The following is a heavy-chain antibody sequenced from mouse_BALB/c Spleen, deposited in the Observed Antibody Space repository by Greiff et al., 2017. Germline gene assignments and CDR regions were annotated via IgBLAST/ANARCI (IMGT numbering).Heavy chain of an antibody. D-gene: IGHD2-1*01. CDR2: INPSSGYT. Sequence: VKLQESGAELARPGASVKMSCKASGYTFTSYTMHWVKQRPGQGLEWIGYINPSSGYTNYNQKFKDKATLTADKSSSTAYMQLSSLTSEDSAVYYCARCYYGNLYYYAMDYWGQGTSVTVSS. CDR1: GYTFTSYT. CDR3: ARCYYGNLYYYAMDY. J-gene: IGHJ4*01. V-gene: IGHV1-4*01.